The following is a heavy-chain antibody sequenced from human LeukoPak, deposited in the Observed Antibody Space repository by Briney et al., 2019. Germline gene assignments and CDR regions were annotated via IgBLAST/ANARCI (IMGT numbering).Heavy chain of an antibody. D-gene: IGHD6-6*01. J-gene: IGHJ4*02. CDR2: IYYSGST. CDR1: GGSISSHY. CDR3: ARDLYGSSGAFDY. Sequence: SETLSLTCTVSGGSISSHYWSWIRQPPGKGLEWIGYIYYSGSTNYNPSLKSRVTISVDTSKNQFSLKLSSETAADTAVYYCARDLYGSSGAFDYWGQGTLVTVSS. V-gene: IGHV4-59*11.